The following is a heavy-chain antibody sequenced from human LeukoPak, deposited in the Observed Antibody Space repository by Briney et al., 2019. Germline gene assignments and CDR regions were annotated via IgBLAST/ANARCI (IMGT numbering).Heavy chain of an antibody. CDR1: GYSFTSYW. CDR3: ARRNSGWFRGDGMDV. D-gene: IGHD6-19*01. V-gene: IGHV5-10-1*01. J-gene: IGHJ6*02. CDR2: IDPSDSYT. Sequence: GESLKISCKGSGYSFTSYWISWVRQMPGEGLGWMGRIDPSDSYTNYSPSFQGHVTISADKYISTAYLKWSSLKASDTAMYYCARRNSGWFRGDGMDVWGQGTTVTVSS.